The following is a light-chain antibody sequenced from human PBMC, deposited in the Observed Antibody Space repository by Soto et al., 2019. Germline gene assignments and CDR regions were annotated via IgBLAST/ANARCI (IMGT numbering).Light chain of an antibody. Sequence: DIQMTQSPSPLSASVGDRVTITCRASQSISSYLNWYQQKQGKAPKVLIYAASSLQSGVPSRFSGIGSGTDLTISISSLQPEDCETYYCQQSYSGPLTFGGGTKVDIK. CDR1: QSISSY. V-gene: IGKV1-39*01. J-gene: IGKJ4*01. CDR3: QQSYSGPLT. CDR2: AAS.